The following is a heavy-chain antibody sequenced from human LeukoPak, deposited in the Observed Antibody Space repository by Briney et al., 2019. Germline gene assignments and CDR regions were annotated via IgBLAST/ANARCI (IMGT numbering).Heavy chain of an antibody. D-gene: IGHD1/OR15-1a*01. Sequence: TSETLSLTCTVSGGSFRSRNYLWSWIRQTPGEGLEWIGYISYSGSAYYNPSLKSRVTISIDTSNSQFSLRLRSVTAADTAVYYCAREVNIQADSGAFDIWGPGTTVTVSS. V-gene: IGHV4-30-4*08. CDR2: ISYSGSA. J-gene: IGHJ3*02. CDR3: AREVNIQADSGAFDI. CDR1: GGSFRSRNYL.